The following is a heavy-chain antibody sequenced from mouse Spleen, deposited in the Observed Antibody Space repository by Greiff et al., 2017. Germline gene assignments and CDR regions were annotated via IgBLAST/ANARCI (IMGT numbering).Heavy chain of an antibody. D-gene: IGHD3-2*02. Sequence: EVMLVESGGGLVKPGGSLKLSCAASGFTFSSYAMSWVRQTPEKRLEWVATISSGGSYTYYPDSVKGRFTISRDNAKNTLYLQMSSLRSEDTAMYYCARMRLGYYFDYWGQGTTLTVSS. V-gene: IGHV5-9-1*01. CDR1: GFTFSSYA. J-gene: IGHJ2*01. CDR2: ISSGGSYT. CDR3: ARMRLGYYFDY.